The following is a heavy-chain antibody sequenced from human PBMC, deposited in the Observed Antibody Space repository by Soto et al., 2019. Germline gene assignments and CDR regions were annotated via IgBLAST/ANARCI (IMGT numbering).Heavy chain of an antibody. CDR1: GLTFNRYG. CDR3: AKHGPYYDILSGYGETY. V-gene: IGHV3-30*18. D-gene: IGHD3-9*01. CDR2: ISYDGSIK. J-gene: IGHJ4*02. Sequence: QAGGSLRLSCAASGLTFNRYGMHWVRQAPGKGLEWVADISYDGSIKYYADSVKGRFTISRDNSKNTLYLQMNSLRPDDTAVYYCAKHGPYYDILSGYGETYWGQGTLVTVSS.